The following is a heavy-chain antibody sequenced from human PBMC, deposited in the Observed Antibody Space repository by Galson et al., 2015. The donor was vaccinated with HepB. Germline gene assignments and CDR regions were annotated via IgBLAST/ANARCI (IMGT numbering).Heavy chain of an antibody. Sequence: PALVKPTQTLTLTCTFSGFSLSTSGMCVSWIRQPPGKALEWLARIDWDDDKYYSTSLKTRLTISKDTSKNQVVLTMTNMDPVDTATYYCARSYYYGSGSYYPFDYWGQGTLVTVSS. CDR2: IDWDDDK. D-gene: IGHD3-10*01. J-gene: IGHJ4*02. CDR1: GFSLSTSGMC. CDR3: ARSYYYGSGSYYPFDY. V-gene: IGHV2-70*11.